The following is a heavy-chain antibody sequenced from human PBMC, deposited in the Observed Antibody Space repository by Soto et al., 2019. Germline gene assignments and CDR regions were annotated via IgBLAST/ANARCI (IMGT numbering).Heavy chain of an antibody. CDR2: ITGSGGSR. CDR3: ASPPAYSGNYSAWDAFDI. J-gene: IGHJ3*02. CDR1: GLPCSRND. D-gene: IGHD1-26*01. V-gene: IGHV3-23*01. Sequence: RXGCLGVSCAASGLPCSRNDVSGVRQAPGKGPKWIAGITGSGGSRYYADSVKGRFTISRDNSKNTLFLQMNSLRVEDTALYYCASPPAYSGNYSAWDAFDIWGQGTMVTLSS.